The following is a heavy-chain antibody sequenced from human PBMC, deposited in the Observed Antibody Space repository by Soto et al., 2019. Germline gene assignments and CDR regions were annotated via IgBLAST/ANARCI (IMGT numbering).Heavy chain of an antibody. Sequence: EVQLLESGGGLVQPGGSLRLSCAASGFTFSSYAMSWVRQAPGKGLEWVSAISGSGGSTYYADSVKGRFTISRDNSKNTLYLQMNSLRAEDTAVYYCAKAGSSGWYIEYYFDYWGQGTLVTVSS. CDR1: GFTFSSYA. J-gene: IGHJ4*02. CDR2: ISGSGGST. CDR3: AKAGSSGWYIEYYFDY. D-gene: IGHD6-19*01. V-gene: IGHV3-23*01.